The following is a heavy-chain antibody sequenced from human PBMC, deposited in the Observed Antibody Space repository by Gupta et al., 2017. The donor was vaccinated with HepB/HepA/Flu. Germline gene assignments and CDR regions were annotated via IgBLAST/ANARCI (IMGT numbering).Heavy chain of an antibody. J-gene: IGHJ5*02. V-gene: IGHV2-5*01. CDR2: IYWNDDK. D-gene: IGHD3-3*01. CDR1: GFSLSTSGVG. CDR3: AHRPHNVLRFLEWFPMGGWFDP. Sequence: QITLKESGPTLVKPTQTLTLTCTFSGFSLSTSGVGVGWIRQPPGKALEWLALIYWNDDKRYSPSLKSRLTITKDTSKNQVVLTMTNMDPVDTATYYCAHRPHNVLRFLEWFPMGGWFDPWGQGTLVTVSS.